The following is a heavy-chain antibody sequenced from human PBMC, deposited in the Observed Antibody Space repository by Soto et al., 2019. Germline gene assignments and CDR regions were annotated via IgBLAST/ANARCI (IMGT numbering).Heavy chain of an antibody. D-gene: IGHD3-10*01. CDR3: ARSPINYGSGSYYINY. CDR1: GYTFTSYG. Sequence: QVQLVQSGAEVREPGASVTVSCKASGYTFTSYGITWVRQAPGQGREWMGWINAYNGNTNYAQKVQDRVTMTTDTSSSTAYMELRSLRSDDTAVYYCARSPINYGSGSYYINYWGQGSLVTVSS. J-gene: IGHJ4*02. V-gene: IGHV1-18*01. CDR2: INAYNGNT.